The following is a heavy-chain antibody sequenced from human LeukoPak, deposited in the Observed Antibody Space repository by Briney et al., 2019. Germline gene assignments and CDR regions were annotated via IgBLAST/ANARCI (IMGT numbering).Heavy chain of an antibody. Sequence: GGSLRLSCAASGFTFSSYSMNWVRQAPGKGLEWVSSISSSSSYIYYADSVKGRFTISRDNAKNSLYLQMNSLRAEDTAVYYCAREDHVPMITSGGVIVKGDYWGQGTLVTVSS. V-gene: IGHV3-21*01. D-gene: IGHD3-16*02. CDR1: GFTFSSYS. CDR2: ISSSSSYI. CDR3: AREDHVPMITSGGVIVKGDY. J-gene: IGHJ4*02.